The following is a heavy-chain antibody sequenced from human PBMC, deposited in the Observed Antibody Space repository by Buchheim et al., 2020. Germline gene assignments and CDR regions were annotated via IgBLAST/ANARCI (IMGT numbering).Heavy chain of an antibody. D-gene: IGHD1-26*01. V-gene: IGHV3-33*01. CDR2: IWYDGSNK. Sequence: QVQLVESGGGVVQPGRSLRLSCAASGFTFSSYGMHWVRQAPGKGLAWVAGIWYDGSNKYYADSVKGRLPISRDNSKNPLYLQMNSLRAEDTAVYYCARGQWELDYWGQGTL. CDR3: ARGQWELDY. CDR1: GFTFSSYG. J-gene: IGHJ4*02.